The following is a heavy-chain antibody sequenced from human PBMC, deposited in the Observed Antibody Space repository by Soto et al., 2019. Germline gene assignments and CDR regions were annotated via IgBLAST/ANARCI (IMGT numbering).Heavy chain of an antibody. Sequence: LRLSCTVSGFAFNNYGINWVRQAPGKGLEWVSSISKSDYTYYSDSVKDRFAISRDNAKSSVSLQMNTLRVEDTAVYYCAREDSIIIPAVSDFWGQGTLVTVSS. CDR2: ISKSDYT. CDR1: GFAFNNYG. CDR3: AREDSIIIPAVSDF. D-gene: IGHD2-2*01. J-gene: IGHJ4*02. V-gene: IGHV3-21*01.